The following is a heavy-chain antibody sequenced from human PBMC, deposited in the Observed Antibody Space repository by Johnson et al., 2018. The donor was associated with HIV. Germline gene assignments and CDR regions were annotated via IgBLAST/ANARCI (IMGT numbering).Heavy chain of an antibody. CDR3: AIMSAPEDAEGLDF. J-gene: IGHJ3*01. D-gene: IGHD1-14*01. CDR2: ISYDGSNK. Sequence: QVQLVESGGGVVQPGRSLRLSCAASGFTFSSYGMHWVRQAPGKGLEWVAFISYDGSNKYYADSVKCRFTISRDNSRNTLYLQMHSLRAEDTTVYFCAIMSAPEDAEGLDFWGQGKMVTVSS. CDR1: GFTFSSYG. V-gene: IGHV3-30*19.